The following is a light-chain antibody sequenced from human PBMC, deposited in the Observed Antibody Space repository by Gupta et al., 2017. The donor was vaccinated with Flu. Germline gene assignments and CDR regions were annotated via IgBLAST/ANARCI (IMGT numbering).Light chain of an antibody. CDR2: LGS. CDR3: MQALQTPRS. CDR1: QSLLHSNGYNY. J-gene: IGKJ2*03. Sequence: DIVMPQSPLSLPVTPGEQASLSCRSSQSLLHSNGYNYLDWYLQKPGQSPQLRIYLGSNRASGVPDRFSGSGSGTDFTLKISRVEAEDVGVYYCMQALQTPRSFGQGTKLEIK. V-gene: IGKV2-28*01.